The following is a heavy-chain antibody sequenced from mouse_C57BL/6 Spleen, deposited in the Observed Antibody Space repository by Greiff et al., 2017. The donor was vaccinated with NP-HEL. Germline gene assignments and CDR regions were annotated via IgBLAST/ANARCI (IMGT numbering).Heavy chain of an antibody. CDR3: ARSYSSGYPFAY. V-gene: IGHV1-61*01. Sequence: VQLQQPGAELVRPGSSVKLSCKASGYTFTSYWMDWVKQRPGQGLEWIGNIYPSDSETHYNQQFKDKATLTVDKSSSTAYMQLSSLTSEDSAVYYCARSYSSGYPFAYWGQGTLVTVSA. CDR2: IYPSDSET. D-gene: IGHD3-2*02. CDR1: GYTFTSYW. J-gene: IGHJ3*01.